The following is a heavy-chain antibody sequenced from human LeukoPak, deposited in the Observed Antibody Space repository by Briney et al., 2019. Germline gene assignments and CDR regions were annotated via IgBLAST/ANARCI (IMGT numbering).Heavy chain of an antibody. V-gene: IGHV3-11*01. CDR2: ISSSGNTI. CDR1: GFTFSDDY. Sequence: GGSLRLSCAASGFTFSDDYMSWIRQAPGKGVEWISYISSSGNTIYYADSVKGRFTISRDNARNSLYLQMNSLRAEDTAVYYCAKYYYDTSGYYGAFDIWGQGTLVTVS. CDR3: AKYYYDTSGYYGAFDI. J-gene: IGHJ3*02. D-gene: IGHD3-22*01.